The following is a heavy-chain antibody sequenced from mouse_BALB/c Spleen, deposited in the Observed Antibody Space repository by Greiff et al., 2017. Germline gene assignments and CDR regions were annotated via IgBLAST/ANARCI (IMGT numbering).Heavy chain of an antibody. V-gene: IGHV5-12-1*01. J-gene: IGHJ4*01. CDR3: ARHVGPGYAMDY. CDR2: ISSGGGST. D-gene: IGHD4-1*01. CDR1: GFAFSSYD. Sequence: EVKLMESGGGLVKPGGSLKLSCAASGFAFSSYDMSWVRQTPEKRLEWVAYISSGGGSTYYPDTVKGRFTISRDNAKNTLYLQMSSLKSEDTAMYYCARHVGPGYAMDYWGQGTSVTVSS.